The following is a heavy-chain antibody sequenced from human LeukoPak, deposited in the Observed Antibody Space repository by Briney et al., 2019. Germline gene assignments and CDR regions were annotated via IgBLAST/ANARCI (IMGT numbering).Heavy chain of an antibody. Sequence: PGGSLRLSCAASGFTFRDYGMNWVRQDPGKGLEWVSFISSGSSYIYYADSVKGRFTVSRDNAKNSLYLQMNSLRAEDTAVYYCARRYYDDSSGYGLGEWGQGTMVTAPS. CDR2: ISSGSSYI. V-gene: IGHV3-21*01. D-gene: IGHD3-22*01. CDR1: GFTFRDYG. J-gene: IGHJ3*01. CDR3: ARRYYDDSSGYGLGE.